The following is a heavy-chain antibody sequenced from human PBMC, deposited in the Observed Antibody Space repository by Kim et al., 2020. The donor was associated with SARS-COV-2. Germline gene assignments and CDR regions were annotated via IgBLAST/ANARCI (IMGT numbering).Heavy chain of an antibody. D-gene: IGHD3-10*01. Sequence: GGSLRLSCAASGFTVSSNYMSWVRQAPGKGLEWVSVIYSGGSTYYADSVKGRFTISRHNSKNTLYLQMNSLRAEDTAVDYCARESGYYGSGSDLGAFDIWGQGTMVTVSS. CDR3: ARESGYYGSGSDLGAFDI. J-gene: IGHJ3*02. CDR1: GFTVSSNY. V-gene: IGHV3-53*04. CDR2: IYSGGST.